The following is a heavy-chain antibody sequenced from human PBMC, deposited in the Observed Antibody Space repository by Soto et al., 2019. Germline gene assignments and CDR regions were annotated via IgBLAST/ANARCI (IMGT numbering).Heavy chain of an antibody. CDR2: MNPNSGNT. CDR3: ARGRITIFGVVIDDY. D-gene: IGHD3-3*01. V-gene: IGHV1-8*01. J-gene: IGHJ4*02. CDR1: GDTFTSYD. Sequence: ASVKVSCKSSGDTFTSYDINCVRQATGQGLEWMGWMNPNSGNTGYAQKFQGRVTMTRNTSISTAYMELSSLRSEDTAVYYCARGRITIFGVVIDDYWGQGTLVTVSS.